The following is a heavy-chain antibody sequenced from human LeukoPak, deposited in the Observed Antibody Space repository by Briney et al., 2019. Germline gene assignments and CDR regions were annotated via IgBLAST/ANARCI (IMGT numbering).Heavy chain of an antibody. CDR1: GFSFSSYG. J-gene: IGHJ4*02. CDR3: AKGRGDLRAYFDY. Sequence: PGGSLRLSCAASGFSFSSYGMHWVRQAPGKGLEWVAVISYDGSNKYYADSVKGRFTISRDNSKNTLYLQMNSLRAEDTAVYYCAKGRGDLRAYFDYWGQGTLVTVSS. V-gene: IGHV3-30*18. D-gene: IGHD4-17*01. CDR2: ISYDGSNK.